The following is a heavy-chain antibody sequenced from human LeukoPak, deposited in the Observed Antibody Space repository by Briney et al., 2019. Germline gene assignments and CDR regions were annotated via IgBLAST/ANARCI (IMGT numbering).Heavy chain of an antibody. CDR1: GGSISSGGYY. J-gene: IGHJ4*02. Sequence: SETLSLTCTVSGGSISSGGYYWSWIRQHPGKGLEWIGYIYYSGSTYYNPSLKTRLTISVDTSKNQFSLRLNSVTAADTAVYYCARFSQYYDSPTHYLDYWGQGILVTVSS. CDR2: IYYSGST. V-gene: IGHV4-31*03. D-gene: IGHD3-16*01. CDR3: ARFSQYYDSPTHYLDY.